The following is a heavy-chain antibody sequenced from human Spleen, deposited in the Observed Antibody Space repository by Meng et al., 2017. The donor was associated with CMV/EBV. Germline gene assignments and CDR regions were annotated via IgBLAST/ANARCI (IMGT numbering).Heavy chain of an antibody. CDR1: GYTFTGYH. J-gene: IGHJ5*01. CDR2: AHPNSGGS. V-gene: IGHV1-2*02. Sequence: KASGYTFTGYHIHWVRQAPGQGLEWMGWAHPNSGGSNFAQKFQGRVTMTTDTSITTAYMELRSLKFDDTAVYYCAKRGYSSSSWFDSWGQGTLVTVSS. CDR3: AKRGYSSSSWFDS. D-gene: IGHD6-6*01.